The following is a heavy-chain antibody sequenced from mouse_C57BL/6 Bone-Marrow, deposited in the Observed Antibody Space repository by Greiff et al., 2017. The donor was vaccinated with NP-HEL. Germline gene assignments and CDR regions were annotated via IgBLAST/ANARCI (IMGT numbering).Heavy chain of an antibody. D-gene: IGHD2-3*01. V-gene: IGHV1-4*01. Sequence: QVQLQQPGAELARPGASVKMSCKASGYTFTSYTMHWVKQRPGQGLEWIGYINPSSGYTKYNQKFKDKATLTADKSSSTAYMQLSSLTSEDSAVYYCARGWLLPTDYWGQGTSVTVSS. CDR3: ARGWLLPTDY. CDR1: GYTFTSYT. CDR2: INPSSGYT. J-gene: IGHJ4*01.